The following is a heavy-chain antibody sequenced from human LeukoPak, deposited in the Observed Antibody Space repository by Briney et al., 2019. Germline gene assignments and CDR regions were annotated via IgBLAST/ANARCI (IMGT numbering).Heavy chain of an antibody. CDR2: ISGSGGGT. Sequence: GGSLRLSCAASGFTFSSYAVSWVRQAPGEGLEWVSAISGSGGGTYYADSVKGRFTISRDNSKNTVYLQMSSLSTEDTAVYHCAKTTTGYSSGRYPGWPVDYWGQGTLVSVSS. D-gene: IGHD6-19*01. V-gene: IGHV3-23*01. CDR3: AKTTTGYSSGRYPGWPVDY. CDR1: GFTFSSYA. J-gene: IGHJ4*02.